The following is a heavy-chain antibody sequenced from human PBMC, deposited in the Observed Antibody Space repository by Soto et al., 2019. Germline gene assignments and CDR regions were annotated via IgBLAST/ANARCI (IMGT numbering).Heavy chain of an antibody. V-gene: IGHV3-53*01. CDR3: APRAGGGGY. J-gene: IGHJ4*02. Sequence: EVQLVESGGGLIQPGGSLRLSCAVSGFTVSNNYMSWVRQAPGKGLEGVSVIYSGGYTAYGDSVKGRFTISRDNSKNTSYPQKNTRGADDRALYSGAPRAGGGGYWGQGTLVTVSS. CDR1: GFTVSNNY. CDR2: IYSGGYT. D-gene: IGHD7-27*01.